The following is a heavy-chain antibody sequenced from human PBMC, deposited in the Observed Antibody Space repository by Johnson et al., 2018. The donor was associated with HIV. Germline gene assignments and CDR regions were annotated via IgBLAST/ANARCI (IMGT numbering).Heavy chain of an antibody. J-gene: IGHJ3*02. D-gene: IGHD1-14*01. CDR3: AKVRLGNHDGFDI. V-gene: IGHV3-30*18. CDR2: ISYDGSNK. CDR1: AFTFSRYG. Sequence: QVQLVESGGGVVKPGRSLRLSCAASAFTFSRYGMHWVRQAPGKGLEWVALISYDGSNKYYGDSVKGRFNISRDNSKNTLFLQMNSLRAEDTAVYFCAKVRLGNHDGFDIWGQGTLVTVSS.